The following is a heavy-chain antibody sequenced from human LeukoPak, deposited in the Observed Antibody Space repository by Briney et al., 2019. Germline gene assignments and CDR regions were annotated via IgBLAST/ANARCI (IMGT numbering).Heavy chain of an antibody. Sequence: SETLSLTCTVSGDSVSSTGYYWGWIRQPPGKGLEWIGTIYYSGSTYYNPSLKSRVTMPEDTSRNQFSLRLSSVNAADTAVYYCAKAGARCSHSSGLYAFDVWGQGTMVTVSS. CDR3: AKAGARCSHSSGLYAFDV. D-gene: IGHD3-22*01. J-gene: IGHJ3*01. CDR1: GDSVSSTGYY. CDR2: IYYSGST. V-gene: IGHV4-39*01.